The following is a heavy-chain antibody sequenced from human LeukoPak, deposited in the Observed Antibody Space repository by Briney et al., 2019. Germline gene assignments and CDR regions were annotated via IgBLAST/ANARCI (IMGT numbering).Heavy chain of an antibody. V-gene: IGHV3-30*04. Sequence: GGSLRLSCAASAYTFSAYAMTWVRQAPGKGLEWVAVISYDGSNKYYADSVKGRFTISRDNSKNTLYLQMNSLRAEDTAVYYCARDPAPGGYYYYMDVWGKGTTVTVSS. CDR1: AYTFSAYA. J-gene: IGHJ6*03. CDR2: ISYDGSNK. CDR3: ARDPAPGGYYYYMDV.